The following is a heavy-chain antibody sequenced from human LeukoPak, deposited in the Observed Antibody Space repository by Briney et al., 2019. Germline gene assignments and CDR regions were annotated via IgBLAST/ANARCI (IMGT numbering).Heavy chain of an antibody. V-gene: IGHV4-34*01. CDR3: ARQVVVVAATKSLDY. CDR2: INHSGST. Sequence: SETQSLTCAVYGGSFSGYYWSWIRQPPGKGLVWIGEINHSGSTNYNPSLKSRVTISVDTSKNQFSLKLSSVTAADTAVYYCARQVVVVAATKSLDYWGQGTLVTVSS. J-gene: IGHJ4*02. D-gene: IGHD2-15*01. CDR1: GGSFSGYY.